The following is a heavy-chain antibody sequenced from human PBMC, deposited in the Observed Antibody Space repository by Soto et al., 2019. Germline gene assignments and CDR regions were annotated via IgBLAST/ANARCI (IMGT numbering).Heavy chain of an antibody. V-gene: IGHV1-18*01. CDR1: GYPFSSYG. CDR2: ISPYNDDT. CDR3: YGMDV. J-gene: IGHJ6*02. Sequence: QARLVQSGAEVRKPGASVKVSCKASGYPFSSYGISWVRQAPGQGLEWLGWISPYNDDTRYSQKLQGRVTMSTDTSSKTAYMDLKTLRSDDTAVYYFYGMDVWGHGTTVTVSS.